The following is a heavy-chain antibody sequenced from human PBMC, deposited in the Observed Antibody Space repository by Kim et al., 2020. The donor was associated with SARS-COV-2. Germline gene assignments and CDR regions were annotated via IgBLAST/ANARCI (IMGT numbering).Heavy chain of an antibody. CDR1: GFTFSSYA. CDR3: AKDHSQGRYYGSGSYRTGDY. CDR2: ISASGGST. V-gene: IGHV3-23*01. Sequence: GGSLRLSCAASGFTFSSYAMNWVRQAPGKGLECVSVISASGGSTNYADSVKGRFTISRDNSKNTLYLQMNSLRAEDTAVYYCAKDHSQGRYYGSGSYRTGDYWGQGTLVTVSS. D-gene: IGHD3-10*01. J-gene: IGHJ4*02.